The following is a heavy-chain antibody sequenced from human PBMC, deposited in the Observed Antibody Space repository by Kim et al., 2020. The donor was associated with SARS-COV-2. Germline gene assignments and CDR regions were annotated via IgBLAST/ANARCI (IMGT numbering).Heavy chain of an antibody. CDR3: ARFRHYYYYGMDV. CDR2: IYYSGST. Sequence: SETLSLTCTVSGGSISSYYWSWIRQPPGKGLEWIGYIYYSGSTNYNPSLKSRVTISVDTSKNQFSLKLSSVTASDTAVYYCARFRHYYYYGMDVWGQGTTVTVSS. V-gene: IGHV4-59*08. CDR1: GGSISSYY. J-gene: IGHJ6*02.